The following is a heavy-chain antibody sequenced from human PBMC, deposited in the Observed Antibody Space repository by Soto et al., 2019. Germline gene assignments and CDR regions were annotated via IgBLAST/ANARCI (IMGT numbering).Heavy chain of an antibody. CDR2: ISDSAHSA. Sequence: SGGSLRLSCEASGFTLSIYAMTWVRQVAGKGLEWISTISDSAHSAYYADSVKGRFTNSRDNSKDTLYLHMSSLRAEDTAVYYCARPYGGKIGDALDLWGQGTEVTVSS. J-gene: IGHJ3*01. V-gene: IGHV3-23*01. D-gene: IGHD2-15*01. CDR3: ARPYGGKIGDALDL. CDR1: GFTLSIYA.